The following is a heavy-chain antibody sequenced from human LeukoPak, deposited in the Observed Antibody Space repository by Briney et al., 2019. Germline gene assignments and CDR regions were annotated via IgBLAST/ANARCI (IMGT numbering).Heavy chain of an antibody. V-gene: IGHV4-59*01. CDR1: GGSISSYY. J-gene: IGHJ6*02. CDR3: ARDRVVLGATNYYYGMDV. D-gene: IGHD2-15*01. CDR2: VYYSGST. Sequence: PSETLSLTCTVSGGSISSYYWSWIRQPPGKGLEWIGYVYYSGSTNYNPSLKSRVTISVDTSKNQFSLKLSSVTAADTAVYYCARDRVVLGATNYYYGMDVWGQGTTVTVSS.